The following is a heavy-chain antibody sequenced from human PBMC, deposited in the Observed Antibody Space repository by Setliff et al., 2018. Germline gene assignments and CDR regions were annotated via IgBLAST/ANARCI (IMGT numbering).Heavy chain of an antibody. CDR1: GASFSGTY. Sequence: PSETLSLTCAVYGASFSGTYCSWIRQSPGKQLEWIGNIFQSGITFYNPSLKSRVTISLDPSQNQFSLKLRSVTAADTAVYFCARVGGLLVATMPFDYWGQGTLVTVSS. J-gene: IGHJ4*02. D-gene: IGHD5-12*01. CDR3: ARVGGLLVATMPFDY. CDR2: IFQSGIT. V-gene: IGHV4-34*12.